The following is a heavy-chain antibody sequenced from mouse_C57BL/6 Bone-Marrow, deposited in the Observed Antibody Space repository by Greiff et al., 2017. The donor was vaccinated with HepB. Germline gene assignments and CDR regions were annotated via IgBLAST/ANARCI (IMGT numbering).Heavy chain of an antibody. Sequence: VQLKESGAELVKPGASVKLSCTASGFNIKDYYMHWVKQRTEPGLEWIGRIDPEDGETKYAPKFQGKATITADTSSNTAYLPLSSLTSEDTAVYYCARSGTLILDDWGQGTTLTVSS. CDR1: GFNIKDYY. J-gene: IGHJ2*01. D-gene: IGHD4-1*01. CDR2: IDPEDGET. V-gene: IGHV14-2*01. CDR3: ARSGTLILDD.